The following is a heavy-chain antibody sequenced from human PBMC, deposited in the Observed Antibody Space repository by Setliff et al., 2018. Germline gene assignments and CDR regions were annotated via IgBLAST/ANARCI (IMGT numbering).Heavy chain of an antibody. CDR1: GFTFSNHP. CDR3: ASYHSGAGGLDN. CDR2: IWYDGTNK. V-gene: IGHV3-30*07. D-gene: IGHD1-26*01. J-gene: IGHJ4*02. Sequence: PGGSLRLSCAASGFTFSNHPMHWVRQAPGKGLEWVAVIWYDGTNKYYVDSVKGRFTISRDNSKNTLFLQMNSLRAEDTAVYYCASYHSGAGGLDNWGQGTLVTVSS.